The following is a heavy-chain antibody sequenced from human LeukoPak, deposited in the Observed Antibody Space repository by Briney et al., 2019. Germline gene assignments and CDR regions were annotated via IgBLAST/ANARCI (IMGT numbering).Heavy chain of an antibody. D-gene: IGHD3-3*01. J-gene: IGHJ3*02. CDR3: ARWIRFLEWSDAFDI. CDR1: GYSISSGYY. CDR2: IYHSGST. V-gene: IGHV4-38-2*01. Sequence: PSETLSLTCAVSGYSISSGYYWGWIRQPPGKGLEWIGSIYHSGSTYYNPSLKSRVTISVDTSKNQFSLKLSSVTAADTAVYYCARWIRFLEWSDAFDIWGQGTMVTVSS.